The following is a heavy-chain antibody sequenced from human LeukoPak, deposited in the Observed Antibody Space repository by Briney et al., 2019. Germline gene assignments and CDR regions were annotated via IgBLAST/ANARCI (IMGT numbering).Heavy chain of an antibody. CDR3: ARLDYYDSRGSYYMDV. Sequence: SETLSLTCAVSGYSISSGYYWGWIRQTPGKGLEWIGSIYHSGSTYYNPSLKSRVTVSVDTSKNQFSLKLSSVTAADTAVYYCARLDYYDSRGSYYMDVWGKGTTVTVSS. CDR1: GYSISSGYY. J-gene: IGHJ6*03. V-gene: IGHV4-38-2*01. CDR2: IYHSGST. D-gene: IGHD3-22*01.